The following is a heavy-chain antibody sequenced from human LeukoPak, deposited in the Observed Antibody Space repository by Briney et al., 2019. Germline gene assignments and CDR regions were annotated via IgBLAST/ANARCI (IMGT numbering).Heavy chain of an antibody. CDR2: ISGSASST. D-gene: IGHD5-24*01. J-gene: IGHJ3*01. CDR3: AMKAVPRPRLHDAFDF. Sequence: PGGSLRLSCTVSGFTVSINSMSWVRQAPGKGLEWVSAISGSASSTYHADSVKGRFTISRDNSKNTLYLQMNSLRADDTAVYYCAMKAVPRPRLHDAFDFWGQGIVVSVSS. CDR1: GFTVSINS. V-gene: IGHV3-23*01.